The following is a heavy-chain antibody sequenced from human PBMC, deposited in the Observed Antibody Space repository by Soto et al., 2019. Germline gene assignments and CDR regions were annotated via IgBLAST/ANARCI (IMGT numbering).Heavy chain of an antibody. D-gene: IGHD6-19*01. CDR3: TIGSWSADVFDI. J-gene: IGHJ3*02. CDR1: GGTFSTYS. Sequence: QVQLVQSGAEVKKPGSSVKVSCKDSGGTFSTYSMFWVRQAPGQGLEWMGRIIPLRGIRNFAQKFQDRVTITADKSTATAHMELSSLRSEDTALYYCTIGSWSADVFDIWGQGTMVTVSS. CDR2: IIPLRGIR. V-gene: IGHV1-69*02.